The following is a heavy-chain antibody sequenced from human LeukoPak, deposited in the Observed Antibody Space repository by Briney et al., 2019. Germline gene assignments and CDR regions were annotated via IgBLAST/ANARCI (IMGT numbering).Heavy chain of an antibody. CDR2: IYYSGST. D-gene: IGHD5-12*01. CDR1: GGSISSYY. V-gene: IGHV4-59*01. CDR3: ARAYSGYDFDY. J-gene: IGHJ4*02. Sequence: KPSETLSLXCTVSGGSISSYYWSWIRQPPGKGLEWIGYIYYSGSTNYNPSLKSRVTISVDTSKNQFSLKLSSVTAADTAVYYCARAYSGYDFDYWGRGTLVTVSS.